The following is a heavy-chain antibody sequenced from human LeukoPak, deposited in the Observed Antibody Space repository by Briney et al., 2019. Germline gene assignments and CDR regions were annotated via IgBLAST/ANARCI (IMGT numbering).Heavy chain of an antibody. V-gene: IGHV1-2*02. Sequence: ASVKVSCKASGYTFTGYYMHWVRPAPGQGLEWMGWINPNSGGTNYAQKFQGRVTMTRDTSISTAYMELSRLRSDDTAVYYCARVPQGYYDSSGYYGGEFDYWGQGTLVTVSS. CDR1: GYTFTGYY. D-gene: IGHD3-22*01. J-gene: IGHJ4*02. CDR3: ARVPQGYYDSSGYYGGEFDY. CDR2: INPNSGGT.